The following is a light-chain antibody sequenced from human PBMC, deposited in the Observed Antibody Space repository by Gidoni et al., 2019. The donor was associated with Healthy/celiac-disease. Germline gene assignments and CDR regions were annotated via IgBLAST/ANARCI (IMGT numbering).Light chain of an antibody. CDR1: QSVSSY. V-gene: IGKV3-11*01. J-gene: IGKJ4*01. Sequence: ESVLTQSPATLSLSAGERATLTCRASQSVSSYLAWYQQKPGQAPRLLIYAASNWATGIPARFSGSGSGTDFTLTFSSLEPEDFAVYYCQQRSNWPLTFGGGTKVEIK. CDR2: AAS. CDR3: QQRSNWPLT.